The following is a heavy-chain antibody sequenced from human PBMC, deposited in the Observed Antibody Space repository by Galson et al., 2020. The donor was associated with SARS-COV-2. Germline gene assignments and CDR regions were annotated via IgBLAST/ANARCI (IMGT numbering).Heavy chain of an antibody. Sequence: GESLKISCVGSGFTFSNYAMGWVRQGPGKGLEWVSGISGSGGSRYYADSVKGRFTISRDNSKNTLYLQMNSLRVEETAEYYCAKDLYNWNRVKHFQHWGQGTLVTVSS. CDR1: GFTFSNYA. V-gene: IGHV3-23*01. CDR3: AKDLYNWNRVKHFQH. D-gene: IGHD1-20*01. CDR2: ISGSGGSR. J-gene: IGHJ1*01.